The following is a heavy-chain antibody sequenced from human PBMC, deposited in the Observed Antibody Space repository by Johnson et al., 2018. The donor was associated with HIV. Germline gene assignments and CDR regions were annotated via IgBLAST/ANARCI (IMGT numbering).Heavy chain of an antibody. CDR1: GVTVSSNY. Sequence: VQLVESGGGLVQPGGSLRLSCVASGVTVSSNYMSWVRQAPGKGLEWVSVIYSGGSTYYANSVKGRFTISRDNSKNMLYLQMNSLRAEDTAVYYCARGADGYNPSGDAFDIWGQGTMVTVSS. D-gene: IGHD5-24*01. J-gene: IGHJ3*02. CDR2: IYSGGST. V-gene: IGHV3-53*01. CDR3: ARGADGYNPSGDAFDI.